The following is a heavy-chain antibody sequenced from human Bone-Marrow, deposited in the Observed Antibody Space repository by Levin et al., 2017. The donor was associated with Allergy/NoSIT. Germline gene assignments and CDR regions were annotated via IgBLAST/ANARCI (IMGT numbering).Heavy chain of an antibody. CDR3: AREYCSSWYAYYYYYYGMDV. D-gene: IGHD6-13*01. Sequence: GGSLRLSCEVSGFTFSTCALHWVRQAPGKGLEWVAFISNDVSNKYYADSVKGRFTISRDNSKNTLYLQMNSLRPDDTAVYYCAREYCSSWYAYYYYYYGMDVWGQGTTVTVSS. J-gene: IGHJ6*02. V-gene: IGHV3-30*04. CDR1: GFTFSTCA. CDR2: ISNDVSNK.